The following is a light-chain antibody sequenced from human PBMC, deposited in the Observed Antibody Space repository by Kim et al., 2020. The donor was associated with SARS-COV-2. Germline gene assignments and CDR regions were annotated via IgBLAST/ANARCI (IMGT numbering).Light chain of an antibody. CDR2: GAS. J-gene: IGKJ2*03. CDR1: QSVSSN. Sequence: VSPGERATLSCRASQSVSSNLAWYQQKPGQAPRLLIYGASTRAPGIAARFSGSGSGTEFTHTISSLQSEDFTVYYCQQYNNWPLYSFGQGTKLEI. CDR3: QQYNNWPLYS. V-gene: IGKV3-15*01.